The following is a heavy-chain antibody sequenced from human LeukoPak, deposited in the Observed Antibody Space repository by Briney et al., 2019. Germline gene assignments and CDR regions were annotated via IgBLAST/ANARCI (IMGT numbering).Heavy chain of an antibody. CDR2: IIPILGIA. CDR1: GGTFSSYA. Sequence: GASVKVSCKASGGTFSSYAISWVRQAPGQGLEWMGRIIPILGIANYAQKFQGRATITADKSTSTAYMELSSLRSEDTAVYYCARDLYQLPLYYYGMDVWGQGTTVTVSS. V-gene: IGHV1-69*04. D-gene: IGHD2-2*01. J-gene: IGHJ6*02. CDR3: ARDLYQLPLYYYGMDV.